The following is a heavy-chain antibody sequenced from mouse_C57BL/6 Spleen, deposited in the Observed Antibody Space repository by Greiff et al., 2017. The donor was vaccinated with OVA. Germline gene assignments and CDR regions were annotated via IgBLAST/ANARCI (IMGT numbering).Heavy chain of an antibody. CDR3: ARASLLRGWDY. V-gene: IGHV1-66*01. CDR2: IYPGSGNT. CDR1: GYSFTSYY. J-gene: IGHJ3*01. D-gene: IGHD1-1*01. Sequence: QVQLQQSGPELVKPGASVKISCKASGYSFTSYYIHWVKQRPGQGLEWIGWIYPGSGNTKYNEKFKGKATLTADTSSTTSYMQLSSLTSEDSAVYCCARASLLRGWDYGGQGTLVTVSA.